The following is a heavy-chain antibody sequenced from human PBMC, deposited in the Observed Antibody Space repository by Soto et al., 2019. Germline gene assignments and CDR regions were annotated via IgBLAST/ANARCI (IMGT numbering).Heavy chain of an antibody. V-gene: IGHV1-2*04. CDR3: ARTADYSNYIFLIDD. Sequence: ASVKVSCKASGYTFTGYYMHWVRQAPGQGLEWMGWINPNSGGTNYAQKFQGWVTMTRDTSISTAYMELSRLRSDDTAVYYCARTADYSNYIFLIDDWGQGTLVTVSS. CDR2: INPNSGGT. J-gene: IGHJ4*02. CDR1: GYTFTGYY. D-gene: IGHD4-4*01.